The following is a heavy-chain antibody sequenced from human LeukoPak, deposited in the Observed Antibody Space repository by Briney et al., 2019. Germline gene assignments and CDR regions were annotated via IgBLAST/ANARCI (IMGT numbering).Heavy chain of an antibody. Sequence: SETLSLTCIVSGGSINTYYWNWIRQPPGKGLEWIGYIYYSGSTKYNPSLKSRVTISVDTSKNQFSLKLNSVTAADTAVYYCARDPRQGYWSDPWGQGTLVTVSS. V-gene: IGHV4-59*01. CDR2: IYYSGST. D-gene: IGHD2-15*01. CDR1: GGSINTYY. CDR3: ARDPRQGYWSDP. J-gene: IGHJ5*02.